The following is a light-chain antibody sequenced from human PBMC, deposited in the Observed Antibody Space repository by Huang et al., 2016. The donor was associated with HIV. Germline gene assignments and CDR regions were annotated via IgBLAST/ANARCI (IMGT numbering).Light chain of an antibody. J-gene: IGKJ4*01. CDR2: AAS. Sequence: DIQMTQSPSSLSASVGDRISITFRASQSISTFLNWYQKKPGKAPKLLIYAASNLHSGVSSRFSGTGAGTLFTLTVTGLLPDDFATYFCQQTSSVPLTFGGGTKVEMK. CDR1: QSISTF. V-gene: IGKV1-39*01. CDR3: QQTSSVPLT.